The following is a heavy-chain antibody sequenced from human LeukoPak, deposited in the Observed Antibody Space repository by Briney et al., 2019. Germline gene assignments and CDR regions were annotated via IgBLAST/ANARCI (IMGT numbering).Heavy chain of an antibody. CDR3: ARHTYYYDSSPDAFDI. D-gene: IGHD3-22*01. V-gene: IGHV4-30-2*01. J-gene: IGHJ3*02. CDR2: IYHSGST. Sequence: SETLSLTCTVSGGSISSGGYYWSWIRQPPGKGLEWIGYIYHSGSTYYNPSLKSRVTISVDRSKNQFSLKLSSVTAADTAVYYCARHTYYYDSSPDAFDIWGQGTMVTVSS. CDR1: GGSISSGGYY.